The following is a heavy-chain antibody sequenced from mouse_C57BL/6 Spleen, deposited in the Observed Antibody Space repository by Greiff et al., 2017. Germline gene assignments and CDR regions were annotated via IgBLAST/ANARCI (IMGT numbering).Heavy chain of an antibody. J-gene: IGHJ3*01. Sequence: QVQLKQPGAELVKPGASVKLSCKASGYTFTSYWMHWVKQRPGQGLEWIGMIHPNSGSTNYNEKFKSKATLTVDKSSSTAYMQLSSLTSEDSAVYYCARDYGSSYAWFAYWGQGTLVTVSA. CDR1: GYTFTSYW. D-gene: IGHD1-1*01. V-gene: IGHV1-64*01. CDR2: IHPNSGST. CDR3: ARDYGSSYAWFAY.